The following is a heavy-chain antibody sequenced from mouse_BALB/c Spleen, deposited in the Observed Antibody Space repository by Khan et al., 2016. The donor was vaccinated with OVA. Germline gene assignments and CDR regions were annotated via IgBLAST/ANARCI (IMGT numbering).Heavy chain of an antibody. CDR3: ARDPPYYAMDY. V-gene: IGHV2-6-5*01. J-gene: IGHJ4*01. CDR2: KWEGGSK. CDR1: GFSLTDYA. Sequence: QVQLKESGPGLVAPSQSLSITCTVSGFSLTDYAVSWIRQPPGKGRGGRGVKWEGGSKYYNSALKSRLNISKDNSRSQVFLNMNSLQPDDTAIYYCARDPPYYAMDYWGQGTSVTVSS.